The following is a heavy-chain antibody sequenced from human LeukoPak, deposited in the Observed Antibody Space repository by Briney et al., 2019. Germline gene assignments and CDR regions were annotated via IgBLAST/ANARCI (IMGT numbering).Heavy chain of an antibody. V-gene: IGHV3-30*02. D-gene: IGHD2-2*01. CDR3: AKDLGYCSSTRCSVAFDI. CDR2: IRSDGSIK. Sequence: GGSLRLSCAASGFTFSSYGIHWVRQAPGKGLEWVTFIRSDGSIKYYADSVKGRFTISRDNYKNTLYLQMNSLRAEDTAVYYCAKDLGYCSSTRCSVAFDIWGQGTMVTVSS. CDR1: GFTFSSYG. J-gene: IGHJ3*02.